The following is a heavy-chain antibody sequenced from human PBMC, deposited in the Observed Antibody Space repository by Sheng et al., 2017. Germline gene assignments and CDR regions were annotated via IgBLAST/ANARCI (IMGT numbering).Heavy chain of an antibody. V-gene: IGHV1-69*08. J-gene: IGHJ3*02. CDR2: IIPILGIA. CDR1: GGTFSSYT. D-gene: IGHD4-17*01. Sequence: QVQLVQSGAEVKKPGSSVKVSCKASGGTFSSYTISWVRQAPGQGLEWMGRIIPILGIANYAQKFQGRVTITADKSTSTAYMELSSLRSEDTAVYYCARDPDYGDQRGAFDIWGQGTMVTVSS. CDR3: ARDPDYGDQRGAFDI.